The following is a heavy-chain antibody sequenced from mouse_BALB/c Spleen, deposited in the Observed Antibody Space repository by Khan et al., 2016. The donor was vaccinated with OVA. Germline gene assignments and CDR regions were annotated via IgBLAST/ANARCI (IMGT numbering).Heavy chain of an antibody. CDR3: TRLAYYYDSEGFAY. CDR2: VSTGGSYT. CDR1: GFTFSTYG. J-gene: IGHJ3*01. V-gene: IGHV5-6*01. Sequence: EVELVESGGDLVKPGGSLKLSCAASGFTFSTYGMSWVRQAPDKRLEWVATVSTGGSYTYYPDSVKGRFTISRDNAKNTLYLKMGGLRSEDTAMFYCTRLAYYYDSEGFAYWGQGTLVTVSA. D-gene: IGHD1-1*01.